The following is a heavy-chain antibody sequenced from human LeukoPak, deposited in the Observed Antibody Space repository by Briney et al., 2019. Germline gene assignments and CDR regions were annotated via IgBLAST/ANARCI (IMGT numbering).Heavy chain of an antibody. CDR3: AKSPGHIVVATYFDY. CDR1: GFTFSSYW. V-gene: IGHV3-74*01. CDR2: INSDGSST. Sequence: GGSLRLSCAASGFTFSSYWMHWVRQAPGKGLVWVSRINSDGSSTSYADSVKGRFTISRDNAKNTLYLQMNSLRAEDTAVYYCAKSPGHIVVATYFDYWGQGTLVTVSS. D-gene: IGHD2-15*01. J-gene: IGHJ4*02.